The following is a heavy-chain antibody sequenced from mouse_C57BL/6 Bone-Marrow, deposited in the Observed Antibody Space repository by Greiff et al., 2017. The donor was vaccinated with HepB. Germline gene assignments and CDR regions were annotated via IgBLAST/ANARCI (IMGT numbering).Heavy chain of an antibody. CDR1: GYSITSGYY. CDR3: ARNYYGSSGYFDV. J-gene: IGHJ1*03. CDR2: ISYDGSN. D-gene: IGHD1-1*01. V-gene: IGHV3-6*01. Sequence: EVQLQQSGPGLVKPSQSLSLTCSVTGYSITSGYYWNWIRQFPGNKLEWMGYISYDGSNNYNPSLKNRISITRDTSKNQFFLKLNSVTTEDTATYYCARNYYGSSGYFDVWGTGTTVTVSS.